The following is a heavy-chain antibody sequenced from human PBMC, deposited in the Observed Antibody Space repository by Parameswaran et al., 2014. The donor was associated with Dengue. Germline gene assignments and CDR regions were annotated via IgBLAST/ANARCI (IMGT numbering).Heavy chain of an antibody. Sequence: WIRQPPGKGLEWIGSIQYSGSTDYNPSLKSRVTISVDTSKNQFSLKVRSVAAADTAVYYCLRYTSGTMFDYWGHGTLVTVSS. CDR3: LRYTSGTMFDY. D-gene: IGHD5-18*01. CDR2: IQYSGST. V-gene: IGHV4-39*01. J-gene: IGHJ4*01.